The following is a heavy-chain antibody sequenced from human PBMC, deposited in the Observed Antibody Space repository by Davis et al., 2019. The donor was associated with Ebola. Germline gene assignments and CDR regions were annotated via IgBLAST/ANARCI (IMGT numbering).Heavy chain of an antibody. CDR3: ARDRPLDFFFGDYYGMDV. D-gene: IGHD3-16*01. J-gene: IGHJ6*02. V-gene: IGHV4-34*01. Sequence: MPSETLSLTCAVYGGSFSGYYWSWIRQPPGKGLEWIGEINHSGSTNYNPSLKRRVTISVDKSKNHFSLKLSSVTAADTAVYYCARDRPLDFFFGDYYGMDVWGQGTTVTVSS. CDR1: GGSFSGYY. CDR2: INHSGST.